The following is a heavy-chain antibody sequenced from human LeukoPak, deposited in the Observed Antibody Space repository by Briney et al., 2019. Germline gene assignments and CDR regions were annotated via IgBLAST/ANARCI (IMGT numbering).Heavy chain of an antibody. D-gene: IGHD4-17*01. CDR3: ARQTRGYDYGDYLGLV. CDR1: GYSFTSYW. V-gene: IGHV5-51*01. J-gene: IGHJ4*02. CDR2: IYPGDSDT. Sequence: GESLQISCKGSGYSFTSYWIGWVRQLPGKGLEWMGIIYPGDSDTRYSPSFQGQVTISADKSISTAYLQWSSLKASDTAMYYCARQTRGYDYGDYLGLVWGQGTLVTVSS.